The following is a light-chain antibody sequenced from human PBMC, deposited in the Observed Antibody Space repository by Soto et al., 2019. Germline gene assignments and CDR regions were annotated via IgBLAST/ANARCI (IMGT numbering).Light chain of an antibody. CDR3: QQYGRSPLT. Sequence: EVVLTQSPGTLSLSPGERATLSCRASQSVSSSYLAWYQQKLGQAPRLLIYGASSRASGIPDRFSGSGSGKDFTLTISRLEPEDFAVYYCQQYGRSPLTFGPGTKVDIE. CDR1: QSVSSSY. V-gene: IGKV3-20*01. J-gene: IGKJ3*01. CDR2: GAS.